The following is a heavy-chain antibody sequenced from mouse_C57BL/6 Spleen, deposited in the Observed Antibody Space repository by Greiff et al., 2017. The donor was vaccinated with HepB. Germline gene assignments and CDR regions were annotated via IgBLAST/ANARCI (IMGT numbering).Heavy chain of an antibody. Sequence: QVQLQQPGAELVRPGSSVKLSCKASGYTFTSYWMHWVKQRPIQGLEWIGNIDPSDSETHYNQKFKDKATLTVDKSSSTAYMQLSSLTSEDSVVYYCARYYGSIYYAMDYWGQGTSVTVSS. CDR3: ARYYGSIYYAMDY. V-gene: IGHV1-52*01. CDR1: GYTFTSYW. CDR2: IDPSDSET. J-gene: IGHJ4*01. D-gene: IGHD1-1*01.